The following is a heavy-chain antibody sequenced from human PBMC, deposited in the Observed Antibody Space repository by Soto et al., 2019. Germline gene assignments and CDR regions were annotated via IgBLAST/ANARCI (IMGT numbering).Heavy chain of an antibody. V-gene: IGHV1-58*02. Sequence: HMQLVQSGPEVRQPGTSVKVSCKASGFTLTNSAMQWVRQARGQRLEWIGWIVVGSGHTNYAQKFQKRVTITRDMSTSTTYVELSSLTSEDTAVYYCAATTWMQASHYAMDVWGQGTTVTVSS. D-gene: IGHD5-18*01. CDR2: IVVGSGHT. CDR1: GFTLTNSA. J-gene: IGHJ6*02. CDR3: AATTWMQASHYAMDV.